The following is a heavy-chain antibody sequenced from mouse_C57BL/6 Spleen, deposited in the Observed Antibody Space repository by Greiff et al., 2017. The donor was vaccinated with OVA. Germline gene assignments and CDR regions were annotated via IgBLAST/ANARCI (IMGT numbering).Heavy chain of an antibody. D-gene: IGHD2-5*01. V-gene: IGHV5-6*02. CDR2: ISSGGSYT. Sequence: DVMLVESGGDLVKPGGSLKLSCAASGFTFSSYGMSWVRQTPDKRLEWVATISSGGSYTYYPDSVKGRFTISRDNAKNTLYLQMSSLKSEDTAMYYCARHEGYSNGGDYWGQGTTLTVSP. CDR3: ARHEGYSNGGDY. CDR1: GFTFSSYG. J-gene: IGHJ2*01.